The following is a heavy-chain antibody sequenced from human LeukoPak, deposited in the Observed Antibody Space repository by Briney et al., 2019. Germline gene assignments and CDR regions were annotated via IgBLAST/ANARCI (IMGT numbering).Heavy chain of an antibody. V-gene: IGHV1-69*13. CDR1: GGTFSSYA. CDR3: AGSTVTRLAEYCQH. J-gene: IGHJ1*01. CDR2: IIPIFGTA. D-gene: IGHD4-17*01. Sequence: GASVKVSCKASGGTFSSYAISWVRQAPGQGLEWMGGIIPIFGTANYAQKFQGRVTITAEESTSTAYMELSSLRSEDTAVYYCAGSTVTRLAEYCQHWGQGTLVTVSS.